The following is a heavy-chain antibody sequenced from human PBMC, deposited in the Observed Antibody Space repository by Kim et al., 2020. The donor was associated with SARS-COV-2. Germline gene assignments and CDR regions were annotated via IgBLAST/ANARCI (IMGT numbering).Heavy chain of an antibody. D-gene: IGHD6-13*01. J-gene: IGHJ6*02. CDR2: ISAYNGNT. V-gene: IGHV1-18*01. Sequence: ASVKVSCKAXGYTFTSYGISWVRQAPGQGLEWMGWISAYNGNTNYAQKLQGRVTMTTDTSTSTASMELRSLRSDDTAVYYCARWSCPFYSSSCRYKTYYYYGMDVWGQGTTVTVSS. CDR1: GYTFTSYG. CDR3: ARWSCPFYSSSCRYKTYYYYGMDV.